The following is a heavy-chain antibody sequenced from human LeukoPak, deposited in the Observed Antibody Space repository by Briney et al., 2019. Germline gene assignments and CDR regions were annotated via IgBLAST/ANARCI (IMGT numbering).Heavy chain of an antibody. D-gene: IGHD5-18*01. CDR2: IRYDGSNK. Sequence: GGSLRLSCAASGFTFSNYAMSWVRQAPDKGLEWVAFIRYDGSNKYYADSVKGRFTISRDNSKNTLYLQMNSLRAEDTAVYYCAKVRIQLWAYFDYWGQGTLVTVSS. CDR3: AKVRIQLWAYFDY. CDR1: GFTFSNYA. V-gene: IGHV3-30*02. J-gene: IGHJ4*02.